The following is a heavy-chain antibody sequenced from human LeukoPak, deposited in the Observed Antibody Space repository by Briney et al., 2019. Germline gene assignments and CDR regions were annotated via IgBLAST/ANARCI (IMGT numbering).Heavy chain of an antibody. CDR2: INPNSGGT. CDR1: GYTFTGYY. CDR3: ARAKYDFWSGYYPLDY. Sequence: ASVKVSCKASGYTFTGYYMHWVRQAPGQGLEWMGWINPNSGGTNYAQKFQGRVTMTRDTSISTAYMELSRLRSDDTAVYYCARAKYDFWSGYYPLDYWGQGTLVTVSS. J-gene: IGHJ4*02. V-gene: IGHV1-2*02. D-gene: IGHD3-3*01.